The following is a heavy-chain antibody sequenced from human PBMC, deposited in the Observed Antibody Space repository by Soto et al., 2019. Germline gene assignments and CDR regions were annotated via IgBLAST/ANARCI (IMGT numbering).Heavy chain of an antibody. J-gene: IGHJ3*02. V-gene: IGHV3-48*04. Sequence: GGSLRLSCAASGFTFSAYSMNWVRQAPGKGLEWVSFIGSTGSVTHYADSVMGRSTISRDNARNSLYLQMNSLRAEDTAVYHCARARPASGSAFAFDIWGQGKMVNVPS. CDR3: ARARPASGSAFAFDI. D-gene: IGHD3-10*01. CDR2: IGSTGSVT. CDR1: GFTFSAYS.